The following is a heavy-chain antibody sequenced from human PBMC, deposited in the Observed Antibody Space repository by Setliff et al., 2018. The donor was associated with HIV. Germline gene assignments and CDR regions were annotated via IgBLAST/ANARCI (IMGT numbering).Heavy chain of an antibody. Sequence: SETLSLTCTVSGGSISSHYWSWIRQPPGKGLEWIGSLYYSGSTVYNPSLKSPVTTSLDASKTQFSLRLTSVTAADTAVYYCARGPSTTMTNDAFDIWGQGTMVTVS. CDR1: GGSISSHY. J-gene: IGHJ3*02. CDR3: ARGPSTTMTNDAFDI. V-gene: IGHV4-59*11. CDR2: LYYSGST. D-gene: IGHD3-22*01.